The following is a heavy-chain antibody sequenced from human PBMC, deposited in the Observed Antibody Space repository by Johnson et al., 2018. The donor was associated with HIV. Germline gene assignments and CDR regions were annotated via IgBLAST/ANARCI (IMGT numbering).Heavy chain of an antibody. CDR3: AKDVSVVTPSGSFDI. CDR2: TRYDRSNK. V-gene: IGHV3-30*02. D-gene: IGHD4-23*01. J-gene: IGHJ3*02. Sequence: QVQLVESGGGLVKPGGSLRVSCAASGFTFSSYGMHWVRQAPGKGLEWVAFTRYDRSNKYYADSVKGRFTISRDNSKNTLYLQMNSLRAEDTAVYYCAKDVSVVTPSGSFDIWGQGTRVTVSS. CDR1: GFTFSSYG.